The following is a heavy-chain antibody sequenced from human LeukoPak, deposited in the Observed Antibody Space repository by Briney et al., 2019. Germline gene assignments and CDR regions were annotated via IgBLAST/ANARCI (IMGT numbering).Heavy chain of an antibody. CDR3: ARGNIKFDY. Sequence: GGSLRLSCAASGFTFSTYNMNWVRQAPGKGLEWVSHITSSSSNIYYADSVKGRFTISRDNAKNSLYLQMNSLRAEDTAVYYCARGNIKFDYWGQGTLATVSS. J-gene: IGHJ4*02. V-gene: IGHV3-48*04. CDR1: GFTFSTYN. CDR2: ITSSSSNI.